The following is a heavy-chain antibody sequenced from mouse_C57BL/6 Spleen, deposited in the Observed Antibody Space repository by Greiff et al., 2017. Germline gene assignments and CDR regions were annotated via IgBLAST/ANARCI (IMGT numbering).Heavy chain of an antibody. D-gene: IGHD3-1*01. V-gene: IGHV1-22*01. CDR3: AGSWGSLAWVAY. CDR2: INPNNGGT. CDR1: GYTFTDYN. J-gene: IGHJ3*01. Sequence: EVQLQQSGPELVKPGASVKMSCKASGYTFTDYNMHWVKQSHGKSLEWIGYINPNNGGTSYNQKFKGKATLTVDKSSSTAYMELRSLTSEDSAVYYCAGSWGSLAWVAYWGQGTLVTVSA.